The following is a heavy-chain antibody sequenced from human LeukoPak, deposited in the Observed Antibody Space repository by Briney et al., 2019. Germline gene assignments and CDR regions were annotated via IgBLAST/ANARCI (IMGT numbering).Heavy chain of an antibody. CDR1: GFTFSSYA. D-gene: IGHD2-2*01. CDR3: ARVGDCSSTSCRYYGMDV. J-gene: IGHJ6*02. V-gene: IGHV3-30-3*01. CDR2: ISYDGSNK. Sequence: GGPLRLSCADSGFTFSSYAMHWVRQAPGKGLEWVAVISYDGSNKYYADSVKGRFTISRDNSKNTLYLQMNSLRAEDTAVYYCARVGDCSSTSCRYYGMDVWGQGTTVTVSS.